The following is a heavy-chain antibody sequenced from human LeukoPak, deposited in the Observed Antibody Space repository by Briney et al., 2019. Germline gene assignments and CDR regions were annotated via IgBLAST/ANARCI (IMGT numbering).Heavy chain of an antibody. CDR1: GFTFSSYA. V-gene: IGHV3-30-3*01. D-gene: IGHD7-27*01. J-gene: IGHJ6*03. Sequence: GGSLRLSCAASGFTFSSYAMHWVRQTPGKGLEWVAVISYDGSNKYYADSVKGRFTISRDNSKNTLYLQMNSLRAEDTAVYYCARDRGLLLGTPPKGYYYYYYMDVWGKGTTITVSS. CDR3: ARDRGLLLGTPPKGYYYYYYMDV. CDR2: ISYDGSNK.